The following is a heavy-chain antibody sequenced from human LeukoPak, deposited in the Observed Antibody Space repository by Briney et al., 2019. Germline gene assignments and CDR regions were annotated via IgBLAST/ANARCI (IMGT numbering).Heavy chain of an antibody. J-gene: IGHJ4*02. Sequence: SETLSLTCTVSGGSISSYYWGWIRQPPGKGLEWIGSIYYSGSTYYNPSLKSRVTISVDTSKNQFSLKLSSVTAADTAVYYCAGYLRETAMYDYWGQGTLVTVSS. D-gene: IGHD5-18*01. V-gene: IGHV4-39*01. CDR2: IYYSGST. CDR3: AGYLRETAMYDY. CDR1: GGSISSYY.